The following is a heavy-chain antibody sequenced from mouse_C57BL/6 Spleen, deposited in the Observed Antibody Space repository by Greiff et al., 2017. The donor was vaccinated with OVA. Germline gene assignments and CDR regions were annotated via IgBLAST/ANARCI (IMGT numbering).Heavy chain of an antibody. Sequence: VQLQQPGAELVKPGASVKMSCKASGYTFTSYWITWVKQRPGQGLEWIGDIYPGSGSTNYNEKFKSKATLTVDTSSSTAYMQLSSLTSEDSAVYYCARGDDADYYAMDYWGQGSSVTVSS. D-gene: IGHD2-3*01. J-gene: IGHJ4*01. CDR2: IYPGSGST. CDR1: GYTFTSYW. CDR3: ARGDDADYYAMDY. V-gene: IGHV1-55*01.